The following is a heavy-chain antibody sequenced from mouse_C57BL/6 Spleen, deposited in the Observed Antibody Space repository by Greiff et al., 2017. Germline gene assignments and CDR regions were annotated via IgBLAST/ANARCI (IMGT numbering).Heavy chain of an antibody. CDR1: GYTFTSYW. Sequence: QVQLQQPGAELVRPGSSVKLSCKASGYTFTSYWMDWVKQRPGQCLEWIGNIYPSDSETHYNQKFKDKATLTVDKSSSTAYMQLSSLTSEDSAVYYCARELGGIDYYAIDYWGQGTSVTVSS. V-gene: IGHV1-61*01. CDR2: IYPSDSET. J-gene: IGHJ4*01. CDR3: ARELGGIDYYAIDY.